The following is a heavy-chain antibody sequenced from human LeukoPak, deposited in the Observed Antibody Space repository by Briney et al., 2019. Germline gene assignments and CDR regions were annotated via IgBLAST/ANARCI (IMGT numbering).Heavy chain of an antibody. D-gene: IGHD2-21*02. Sequence: GASVKVSCKASGYXFNTYGISWVRQAPGQRREWLGWINTDNGNTKYAQKFQGRVTMTTDTSTSTAYMELSSLRSDDTAVYYCARKGCTGDCYRFDPWGQGTLVTVSS. CDR1: GYXFNTYG. J-gene: IGHJ5*02. CDR3: ARKGCTGDCYRFDP. CDR2: INTDNGNT. V-gene: IGHV1-18*01.